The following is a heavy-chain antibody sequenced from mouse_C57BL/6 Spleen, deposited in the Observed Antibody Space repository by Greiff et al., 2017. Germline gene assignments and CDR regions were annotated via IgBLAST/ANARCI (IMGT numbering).Heavy chain of an antibody. CDR3: TRYYYGSSLFAY. J-gene: IGHJ3*01. D-gene: IGHD1-1*01. CDR2: IDPETGGT. Sequence: VQLQQSGAELVRPGASVTLSCKASGYTFTDYEMHWVKQTPVHGLAWIGAIDPETGGTAYNQKFKGKAILTADTSSSTAYMELRSLTSEDSAVYYCTRYYYGSSLFAYWGQGTLVTVSA. CDR1: GYTFTDYE. V-gene: IGHV1-15*01.